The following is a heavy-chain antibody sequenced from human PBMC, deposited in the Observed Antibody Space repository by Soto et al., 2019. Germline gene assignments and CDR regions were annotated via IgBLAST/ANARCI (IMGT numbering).Heavy chain of an antibody. D-gene: IGHD2-21*02. CDR1: GGSVSSGSYY. Sequence: SETLSLTCTVSGGSVSSGSYYWSWIRQPPGKGLECIGYIYYSGSTNYNPSLKSRVTISVDTSKNQFSLKLSSVTAADTAVYYCASGGNSNIDYWGQGTLVTVS. V-gene: IGHV4-61*01. CDR2: IYYSGST. CDR3: ASGGNSNIDY. J-gene: IGHJ4*02.